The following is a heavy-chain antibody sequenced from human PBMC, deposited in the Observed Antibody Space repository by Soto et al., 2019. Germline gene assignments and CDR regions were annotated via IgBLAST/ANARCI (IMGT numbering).Heavy chain of an antibody. CDR3: AKTIAPGLYGMDV. V-gene: IGHV5-51*01. CDR2: IYPADSDT. Sequence: GESLKISCKGSGYSFPSYWIGWVRQMPGKGLEWMGIIYPADSDTRYSPSFQGQVTISADKSISTAYLQWNSLKASDTAMYYCAKTIAPGLYGMDVWGQGNTVTVSS. D-gene: IGHD6-13*01. CDR1: GYSFPSYW. J-gene: IGHJ6*02.